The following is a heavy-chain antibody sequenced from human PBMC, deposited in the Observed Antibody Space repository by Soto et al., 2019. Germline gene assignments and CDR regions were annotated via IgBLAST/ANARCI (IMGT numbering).Heavy chain of an antibody. D-gene: IGHD3-22*01. V-gene: IGHV3-21*01. Sequence: GGSLRLSCAASGFTFSSYSMNWVRQAPGKGLEWVSSISSSSSYIYYADSVKGRFTISRNNAKNSPYLQMNSLRAEDTAVYYCARVRRQGYDSSGYRSGDVWGQGTMVTVS. CDR3: ARVRRQGYDSSGYRSGDV. J-gene: IGHJ3*01. CDR1: GFTFSSYS. CDR2: ISSSSSYI.